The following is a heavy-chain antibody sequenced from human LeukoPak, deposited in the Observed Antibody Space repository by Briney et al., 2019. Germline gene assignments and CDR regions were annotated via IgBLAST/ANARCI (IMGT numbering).Heavy chain of an antibody. CDR2: IYYSANT. CDR1: RFTFGSYG. CDR3: GRERRYDGSMDV. D-gene: IGHD3-22*01. V-gene: IGHV4-59*01. Sequence: PGGSLRLSCAASRFTFGSYGMHWIRQPPGKGLEWIGYIYYSANTNYNPSLKSRVTISLDTSKNQFSLKLSSVTAADTAVYYCGRERRYDGSMDVWGKGTTVTISS. J-gene: IGHJ6*03.